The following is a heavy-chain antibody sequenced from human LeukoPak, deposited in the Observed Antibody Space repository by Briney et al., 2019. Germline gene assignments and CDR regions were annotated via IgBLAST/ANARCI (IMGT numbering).Heavy chain of an antibody. CDR3: ARDLRSGQDV. D-gene: IGHD4-17*01. Sequence: GGSLRLSCAASGFTFSSYSMNWVRQAPGKGLEWVSSISSSSSYIYYADSVKGRFTISRDSAKNSLYLQMNSLRAEDTAVYYCARDLRSGQDVWGQGTTVTVSS. J-gene: IGHJ6*02. CDR2: ISSSSSYI. CDR1: GFTFSSYS. V-gene: IGHV3-21*01.